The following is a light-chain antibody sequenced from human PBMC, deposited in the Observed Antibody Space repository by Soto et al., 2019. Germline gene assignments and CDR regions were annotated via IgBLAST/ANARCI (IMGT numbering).Light chain of an antibody. CDR3: SSYTTSSTYV. CDR2: DVS. Sequence: SVLTRPPSVYGSPGQSVAISCNGTSSDVGSYNRVSWYQQPPGTAPKLMIYDVSNRPSGVPDRFSGSKSGNTASLTISGLQAEDEADYYCSSYTTSSTYVFGTGTKVTVL. CDR1: SSDVGSYNR. V-gene: IGLV2-18*02. J-gene: IGLJ1*01.